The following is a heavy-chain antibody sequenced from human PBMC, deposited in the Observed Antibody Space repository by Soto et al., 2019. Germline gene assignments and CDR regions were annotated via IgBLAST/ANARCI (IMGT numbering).Heavy chain of an antibody. V-gene: IGHV1-69*13. CDR2: IIPFFGTA. CDR1: GGTFSAFG. CDR3: ARTAPMDAGDKYYYDF. Sequence: VASVKVSCKTSGGTFSAFGISWVRQAPGQGLEWMGGIIPFFGTAEYSQKFEDRITITADESTNTVYMDLRSLTSEDTAIYYCARTAPMDAGDKYYYDFWDKGALVTVSS. D-gene: IGHD3-16*01. J-gene: IGHJ4*02.